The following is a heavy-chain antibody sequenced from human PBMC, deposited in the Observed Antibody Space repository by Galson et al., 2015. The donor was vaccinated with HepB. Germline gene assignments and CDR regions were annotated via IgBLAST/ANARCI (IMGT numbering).Heavy chain of an antibody. CDR3: ARSGYIWGSYRYTHTGGLDDY. CDR2: ISSSGSTI. D-gene: IGHD3-16*02. J-gene: IGHJ4*02. V-gene: IGHV3-11*01. CDR1: GFTFSDYY. Sequence: SLRLSCAASGFTFSDYYMSWIRQAPGKGLEWVSYISSSGSTIYYADSVKGRFTISRDNAKNSLYLQMNSLRAEDTAVYYCARSGYIWGSYRYTHTGGLDDYWGQGTLVTVSS.